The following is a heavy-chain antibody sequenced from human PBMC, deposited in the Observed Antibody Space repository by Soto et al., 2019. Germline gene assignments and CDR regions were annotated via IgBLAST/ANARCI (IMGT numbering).Heavy chain of an antibody. J-gene: IGHJ4*02. CDR3: ARSILREWLLYMPDY. D-gene: IGHD3-3*01. Sequence: GASVKVSCKASGGTFSSYAISWVRQAPGQGLEWMGGIIPIFGTANYAQKFQGRVTITADESTSTAYMELSSLRSEDTAVYYCARSILREWLLYMPDYWGQGTLVTVSS. CDR1: GGTFSSYA. CDR2: IIPIFGTA. V-gene: IGHV1-69*13.